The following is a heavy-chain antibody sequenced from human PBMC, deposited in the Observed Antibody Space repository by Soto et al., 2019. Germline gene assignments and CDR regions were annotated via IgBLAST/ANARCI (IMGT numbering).Heavy chain of an antibody. CDR3: ARHVAHYDFWSGYYYYYGMDV. Sequence: SETLSLTCTVSGGSISSSSYYWGWIRQPPGKGLEWIGSIYYSGSTYYNPSLKSRVTISVDTSKNQFSLKLSSVTAADTAVYYCARHVAHYDFWSGYYYYYGMDVWGQGTTVTVSS. V-gene: IGHV4-39*01. CDR1: GGSISSSSYY. J-gene: IGHJ6*02. CDR2: IYYSGST. D-gene: IGHD3-3*01.